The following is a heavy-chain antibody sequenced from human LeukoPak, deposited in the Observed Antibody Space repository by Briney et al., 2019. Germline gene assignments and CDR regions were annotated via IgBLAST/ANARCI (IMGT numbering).Heavy chain of an antibody. J-gene: IGHJ3*02. CDR3: ARVRLVVAVGVGDAFDI. Sequence: SETLSLTCTVSGGSISSYYWSWIRQPPGKGLEWIGYIYYSGSTNYNPSLKSRVTISVDTSKNQFSLKLSSVTAADTAVYYCARVRLVVAVGVGDAFDIWGQGTMVTVSS. D-gene: IGHD6-19*01. V-gene: IGHV4-59*01. CDR2: IYYSGST. CDR1: GGSISSYY.